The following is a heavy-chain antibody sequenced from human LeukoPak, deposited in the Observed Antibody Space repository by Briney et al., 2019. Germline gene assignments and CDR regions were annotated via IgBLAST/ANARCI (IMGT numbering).Heavy chain of an antibody. CDR1: GFTFDDYG. Sequence: GGSLRLSCAASGFTFDDYGMSWVRQAPGKGLEWVAVISYDGSNKYYADSVKGRFTISRDNSKNTLYLQMNSLRAEDTAVYYCARDLYCSSTSCSYYFDYWGQGTLVTVSS. CDR3: ARDLYCSSTSCSYYFDY. J-gene: IGHJ4*02. CDR2: ISYDGSNK. V-gene: IGHV3-30*03. D-gene: IGHD2-2*01.